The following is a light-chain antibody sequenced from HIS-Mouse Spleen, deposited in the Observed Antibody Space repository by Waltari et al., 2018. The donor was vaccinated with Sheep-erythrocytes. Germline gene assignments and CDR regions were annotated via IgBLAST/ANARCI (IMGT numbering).Light chain of an antibody. CDR2: DVS. J-gene: IGLJ1*01. V-gene: IGLV2-11*01. CDR3: CSYAGSYNHV. Sequence: QSALTQPRSVSGSPGQSVTISCTGTRSDVAGYNYVYWYQQHPGKAPKLMIYDVSKRPSGVPDRFSGSKSGNTASLTISGLQAEDEADYYCCSYAGSYNHVFATGTKVTVL. CDR1: RSDVAGYNY.